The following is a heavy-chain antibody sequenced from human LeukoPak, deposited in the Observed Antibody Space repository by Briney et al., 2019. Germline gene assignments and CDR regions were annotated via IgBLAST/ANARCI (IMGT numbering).Heavy chain of an antibody. CDR3: ARDQYDTWSRRGNFDS. V-gene: IGHV3-48*04. D-gene: IGHD3-3*01. CDR1: GVTFSSYS. CDR2: ISSSSSTK. J-gene: IGHJ4*02. Sequence: GGSLRLSCAASGVTFSSYSMNWVRQGPGKGLEWVSSISSSSSTKYYADSVKGRFTISRDNTKNSLYLQMNSLRAEDTAVFYCARDQYDTWSRRGNFDSWGQGTLVIVSS.